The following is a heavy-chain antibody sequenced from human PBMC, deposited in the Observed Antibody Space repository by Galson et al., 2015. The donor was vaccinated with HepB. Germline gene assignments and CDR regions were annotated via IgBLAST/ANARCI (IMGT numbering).Heavy chain of an antibody. CDR3: ARGGCSGGSCGYYSDS. Sequence: SLRLSCAASGFTFSRYDMHWVRQAPGKGLEWVAVVSFDGSNKYYVDSVKGRFTISRDNSKNSLSLQMNSLRAEDTAVYYCARGGCSGGSCGYYSDSWGQGTLVTVSS. CDR1: GFTFSRYD. CDR2: VSFDGSNK. J-gene: IGHJ4*02. D-gene: IGHD2-15*01. V-gene: IGHV3-30*03.